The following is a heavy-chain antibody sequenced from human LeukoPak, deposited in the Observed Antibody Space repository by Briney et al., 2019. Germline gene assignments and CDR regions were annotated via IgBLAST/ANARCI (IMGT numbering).Heavy chain of an antibody. CDR2: MNPIIGTA. V-gene: IGHV1-69*06. Sequence: SVKVSCKASGCTFSSYAIDWVRQAPGQGLEWMGGMNPIIGTANYAQKFQGRVTITADTSTSTAYMELSSLRSEDTAVYYCATGVVVAAFDAFDIWGQGTMVTVSS. CDR3: ATGVVVAAFDAFDI. CDR1: GCTFSSYA. J-gene: IGHJ3*02. D-gene: IGHD2-15*01.